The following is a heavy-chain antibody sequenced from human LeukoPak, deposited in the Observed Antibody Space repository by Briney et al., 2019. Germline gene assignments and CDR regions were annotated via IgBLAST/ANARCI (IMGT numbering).Heavy chain of an antibody. V-gene: IGHV3-11*01. CDR1: GFTFSNYA. CDR2: ISSGGSTI. Sequence: GGCLRLSCAASGFTFSNYAMSWVRQAPGKGLEWASYISSGGSTIYYADSVKGRFTISRDNAKNSLYLQMNSLRAEDTAVYYCARDRGLLWFGEDPGMDVWGQGTTVTVSS. CDR3: ARDRGLLWFGEDPGMDV. D-gene: IGHD3-10*01. J-gene: IGHJ6*02.